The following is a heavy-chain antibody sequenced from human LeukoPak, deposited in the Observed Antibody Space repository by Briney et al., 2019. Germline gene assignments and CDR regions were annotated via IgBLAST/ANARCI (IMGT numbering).Heavy chain of an antibody. CDR1: GGSFSGYY. V-gene: IGHV4-34*01. J-gene: IGHJ6*03. Sequence: PSETLSLTCAVYGGSFSGYYWSWIRQPPGKGLEWIGEINHSGSTNYNPSLKSRVTISVDTSKNQFSLKLSSVTAADTAVYYCARVPGTGYYYYMDVWGKGTTVTVSS. CDR2: INHSGST. CDR3: ARVPGTGYYYYMDV. D-gene: IGHD2-8*02.